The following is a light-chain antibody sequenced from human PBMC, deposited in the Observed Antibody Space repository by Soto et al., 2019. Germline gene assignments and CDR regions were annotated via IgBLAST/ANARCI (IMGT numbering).Light chain of an antibody. CDR1: QSISSW. Sequence: DIQMTQSPSTLSASVGDRVTITCRASQSISSWLAWYQQKPGKAPKLLIYKASSLESWVPSRFSGSGSGTEFTLTISSLQPDYVATYYCQQYNSYRLTFGGGTKVEIK. J-gene: IGKJ4*01. CDR3: QQYNSYRLT. V-gene: IGKV1-5*03. CDR2: KAS.